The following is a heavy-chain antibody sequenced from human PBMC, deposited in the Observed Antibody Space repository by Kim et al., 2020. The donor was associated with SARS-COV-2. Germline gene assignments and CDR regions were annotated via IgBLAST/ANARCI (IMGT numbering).Heavy chain of an antibody. CDR1: GFTFSSYA. Sequence: GGSLRLSCAASGFTFSSYAMHWVRQAPGKGLEWVAVISYDGSNKYYADFVKGRFTISRDNSKNTLYLQMNSLRAEETAVYYCVRNRPLFGGVTADINYWG. CDR2: ISYDGSNK. CDR3: VRNRPLFGGVTADINY. V-gene: IGHV3-30-3*01. J-gene: IGHJ4*01. D-gene: IGHD2-2*01.